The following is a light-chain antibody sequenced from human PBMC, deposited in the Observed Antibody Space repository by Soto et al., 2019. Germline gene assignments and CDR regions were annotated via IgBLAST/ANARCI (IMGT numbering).Light chain of an antibody. CDR2: GAS. CDR3: QQYVNSLYT. J-gene: IGKJ2*01. V-gene: IGKV3-20*01. CDR1: QSISSSY. Sequence: EIVVTQSPGTLSLSPGERATLSCRASQSISSSYLAWYQQKPGQAPRLLIYGASNRATGIPDRFSGSGSGTDFTLTLSRLEPEDFAVYYCQQYVNSLYTFGQGTKLEIK.